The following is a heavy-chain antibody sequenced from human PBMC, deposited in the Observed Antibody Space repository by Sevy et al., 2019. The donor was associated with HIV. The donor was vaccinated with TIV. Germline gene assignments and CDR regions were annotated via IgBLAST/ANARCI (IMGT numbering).Heavy chain of an antibody. Sequence: SETLSLTRTVSGGSISSYYWSWIRQPPGKGLEWIGYIFYSGNTNYNPSLKSRVTISVDTSKNQFSLKLSSVTAADTAVYYCAREGWGMIVWGRGTMVTVSS. V-gene: IGHV4-59*12. J-gene: IGHJ3*01. D-gene: IGHD2-8*02. CDR3: AREGWGMIV. CDR2: IFYSGNT. CDR1: GGSISSYY.